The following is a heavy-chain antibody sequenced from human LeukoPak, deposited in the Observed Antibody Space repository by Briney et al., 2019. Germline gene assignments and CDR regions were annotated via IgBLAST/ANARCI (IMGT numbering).Heavy chain of an antibody. Sequence: GASVKVSFKASGYTFTVYYMHWVRQAPGQGLEWMGWINPNNGDTNFAQKFQGRVAMTRDTSMNTVYMELSSLRSDDTAVYYCARRGYEFSDLDNWGQGTLVTVSS. CDR3: ARRGYEFSDLDN. CDR1: GYTFTVYY. D-gene: IGHD3/OR15-3a*01. CDR2: INPNNGDT. V-gene: IGHV1-2*02. J-gene: IGHJ4*02.